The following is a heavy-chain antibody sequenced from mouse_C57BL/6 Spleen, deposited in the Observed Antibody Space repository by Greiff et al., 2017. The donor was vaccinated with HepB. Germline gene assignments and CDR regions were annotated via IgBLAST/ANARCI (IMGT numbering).Heavy chain of an antibody. CDR2: FHPYNDDT. D-gene: IGHD1-1*01. CDR1: GYTFTTYP. V-gene: IGHV1-47*01. J-gene: IGHJ3*01. Sequence: VQVVESGAELVKPGASVKMSCKASGYTFTTYPIEWMKQNHGKSLEWIGNFHPYNDDTKYNEKFKGKATLTVEKSSSTVYLELSRLTSDDSAVYYCAIKGFDYGSSRGFAYWGQGTLVTVSA. CDR3: AIKGFDYGSSRGFAY.